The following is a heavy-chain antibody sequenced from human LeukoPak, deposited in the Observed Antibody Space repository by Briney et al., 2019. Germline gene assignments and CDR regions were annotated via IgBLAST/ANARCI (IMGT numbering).Heavy chain of an antibody. J-gene: IGHJ4*02. V-gene: IGHV3-21*01. CDR3: ARVGDESSYPIDY. CDR1: GFTFSSYS. D-gene: IGHD1-26*01. Sequence: AGGSLRLSCAASGFTFSSYSMNWVRQAPGKGLEWVSTISSSSSYTYYTDSVKGRFTISRANAKNSLYLQMNRLRAEDTVVYYCARVGDESSYPIDYWGQGTLVTVSS. CDR2: ISSSSSYT.